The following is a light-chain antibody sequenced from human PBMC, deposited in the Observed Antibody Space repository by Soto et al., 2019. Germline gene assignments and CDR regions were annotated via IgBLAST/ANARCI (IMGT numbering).Light chain of an antibody. CDR2: DVS. J-gene: IGLJ2*01. CDR1: SSDVGTYNY. Sequence: QSALTQPRSVSGPPGQSVSISCSGTSSDVGTYNYVSWYQQHPGKAPKLMIYDVSKRPSGVPDRFSGSKYGNTASLTISGLQAEDEADYYCCSYAGGYTHAVFGGGTKVTVL. CDR3: CSYAGGYTHAV. V-gene: IGLV2-11*01.